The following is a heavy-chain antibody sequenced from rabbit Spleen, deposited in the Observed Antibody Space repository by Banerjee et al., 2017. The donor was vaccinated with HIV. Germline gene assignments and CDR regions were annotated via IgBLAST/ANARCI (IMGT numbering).Heavy chain of an antibody. Sequence: QEQLVESGGGLVKPGASLTLTCKASGFPFSDKAVMCWVRQAPGKGLEWIACIYVGSGGGTKYASWAKGRFTISKTSSTTVTLEMTSLTVADTATFFCARDTGSSFSSYGMDLWGPGTLVTVS. CDR3: ARDTGSSFSSYGMDL. D-gene: IGHD8-1*01. CDR1: GFPFSDKAV. J-gene: IGHJ6*01. V-gene: IGHV1S45*01. CDR2: IYVGSGGGT.